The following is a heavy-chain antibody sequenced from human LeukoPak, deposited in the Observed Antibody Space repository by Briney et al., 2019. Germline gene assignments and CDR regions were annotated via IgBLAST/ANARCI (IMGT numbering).Heavy chain of an antibody. J-gene: IGHJ6*02. CDR1: GGTFSRYA. V-gene: IGHV1-69*04. CDR3: ARTRGYCSTHSCRSPNYYFYGMDV. CDR2: IIPIDAIP. Sequence: SVKVSCKVSGGTFSRYAINWVRQAPGQGLEWMGRIIPIDAIPKYAQKFEGRVTITADTSATTAYLYLSSLTSGDTAVYYCARTRGYCSTHSCRSPNYYFYGMDVWGLGTTVTVSS. D-gene: IGHD2-2*01.